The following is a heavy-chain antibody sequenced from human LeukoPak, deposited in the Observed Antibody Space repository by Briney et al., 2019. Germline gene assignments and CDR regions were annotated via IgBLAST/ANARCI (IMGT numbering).Heavy chain of an antibody. V-gene: IGHV4-59*08. CDR3: ARLHYGDWRFDY. Sequence: SETLSLTCTVSGGSISSYYWSWIRQPPGKGLEWIGYIYYSGSTNYNPSLKSRVTISVDTSKNQFSLKLSSVTAADTAVYYCARLHYGDWRFDYWGQGTLVTLSS. CDR1: GGSISSYY. J-gene: IGHJ4*02. CDR2: IYYSGST. D-gene: IGHD4-17*01.